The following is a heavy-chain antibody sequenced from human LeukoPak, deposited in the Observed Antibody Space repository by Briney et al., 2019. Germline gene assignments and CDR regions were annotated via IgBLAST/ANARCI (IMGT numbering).Heavy chain of an antibody. CDR1: GGTFSSYA. Sequence: SVTLSCMASGGTFSSYATSWVRHAPGQGIGWMGGIMPIFGTVNYAAKFQGRGTLTTDEPTSTAYGELSSLRSEDTVVYYCARRRVGATTFDYWGQGTLVTVSS. J-gene: IGHJ4*02. V-gene: IGHV1-69*05. D-gene: IGHD1-26*01. CDR3: ARRRVGATTFDY. CDR2: IMPIFGTV.